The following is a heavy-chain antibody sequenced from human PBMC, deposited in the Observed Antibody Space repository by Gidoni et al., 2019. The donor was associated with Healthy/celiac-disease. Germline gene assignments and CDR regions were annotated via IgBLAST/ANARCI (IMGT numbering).Heavy chain of an antibody. CDR1: GGSFSGYY. CDR3: ARKGSAEYFQH. CDR2: INHSGST. V-gene: IGHV4-34*01. D-gene: IGHD2-15*01. Sequence: QVQLQQWGAGLLKPSETLSLTCAVYGGSFSGYYWSWIRQPPGKGLEWIGEINHSGSTNYNPSLKSRVTISVDTSKNQFSLKLSSVTAADTAVYYCARKGSAEYFQHWGQGTLVTVSS. J-gene: IGHJ1*01.